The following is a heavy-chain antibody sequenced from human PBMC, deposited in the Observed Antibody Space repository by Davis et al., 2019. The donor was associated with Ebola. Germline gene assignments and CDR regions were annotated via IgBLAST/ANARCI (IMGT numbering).Heavy chain of an antibody. CDR1: GFTFSDYY. CDR2: ISSSSSYT. J-gene: IGHJ6*02. V-gene: IGHV3-11*06. Sequence: GESLKIPCAASGFTFSDYYMSWLRQAPGKGLEWVSYISSSSSYTNYADSVKGRFTISRDNAKNSLSLQMNSLRAEDTAVYYCARDLGDIVLVLGGMDVWGQGTTGTVSS. D-gene: IGHD2-2*01. CDR3: ARDLGDIVLVLGGMDV.